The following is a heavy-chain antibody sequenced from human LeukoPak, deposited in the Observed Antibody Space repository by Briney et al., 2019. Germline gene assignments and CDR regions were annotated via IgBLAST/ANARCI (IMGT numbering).Heavy chain of an antibody. D-gene: IGHD3-16*01. Sequence: GGSLRLSCAASGFTFSSYAMSWVRQAPGKGLEWVSGISGSGGSTSYADSVKGRFTISRDNSKNTLYLQMNSLRAEDRAVYYCAKTRGIFHYYGMGVWGQGTTVTVSS. CDR1: GFTFSSYA. J-gene: IGHJ6*02. V-gene: IGHV3-23*01. CDR2: ISGSGGST. CDR3: AKTRGIFHYYGMGV.